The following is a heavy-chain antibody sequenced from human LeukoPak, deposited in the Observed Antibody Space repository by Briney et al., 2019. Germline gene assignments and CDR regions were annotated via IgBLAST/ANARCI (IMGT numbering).Heavy chain of an antibody. Sequence: GGSLRLSCAASGFTFSSYAMSWVRQAPGKGLEWVSAISGSGDSTYYGDSVKGRFTISRDNSKNTLYLQMNSLRAEDTAVYFCARSYYYDTSGHYDYWGQGTLVTVSS. V-gene: IGHV3-23*01. CDR2: ISGSGDST. J-gene: IGHJ4*02. D-gene: IGHD3-22*01. CDR3: ARSYYYDTSGHYDY. CDR1: GFTFSSYA.